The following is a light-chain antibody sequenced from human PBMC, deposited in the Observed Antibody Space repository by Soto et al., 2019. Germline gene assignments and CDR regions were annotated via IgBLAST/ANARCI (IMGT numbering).Light chain of an antibody. Sequence: QPVLTQPPSASRTPGQRVKISCSGSSSNIGSNYEYWYRQFPGTAPKLLIQRNNQRPSGVPARFSGSKSGTSASLAISGLRSEDEADYYCGGWDDSLSGPVFGGGAKVTVL. CDR2: RNN. CDR1: SSNIGSNY. CDR3: GGWDDSLSGPV. J-gene: IGLJ2*01. V-gene: IGLV1-47*01.